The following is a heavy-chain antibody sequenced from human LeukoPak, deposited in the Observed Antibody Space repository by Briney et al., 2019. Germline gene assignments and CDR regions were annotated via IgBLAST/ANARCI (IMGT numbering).Heavy chain of an antibody. CDR1: GFTFDDYA. CDR3: AKDMSYDSGGGFDY. D-gene: IGHD3-22*01. V-gene: IGHV3-9*01. J-gene: IGHJ4*02. CDR2: ISWNSGSI. Sequence: SLRLSCAASGFTFDDYAMHWVRQAPGKGLEWVSGISWNSGSIGYADSVKGRFTISRDNAKNSLYLQMNSLRAEDTALYYCAKDMSYDSGGGFDYWGQGTLVTVSS.